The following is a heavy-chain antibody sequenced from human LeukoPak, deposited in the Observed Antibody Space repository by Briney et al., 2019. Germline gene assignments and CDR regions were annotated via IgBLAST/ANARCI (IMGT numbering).Heavy chain of an antibody. CDR1: VFNFIDYS. CDR3: ARDHRYAFDN. V-gene: IGHV3-48*04. CDR2: IGISSGNT. J-gene: IGHJ4*01. D-gene: IGHD5-12*01. Sequence: GGSLRLSCASSVFNFIDYSMNWVRQAPGEGQAWSSFIGISSGNTKYADSVKGRFTISRDNARNALYLQMNSLRVEDTAVYYCARDHRYAFDNWGHGTLVTVSS.